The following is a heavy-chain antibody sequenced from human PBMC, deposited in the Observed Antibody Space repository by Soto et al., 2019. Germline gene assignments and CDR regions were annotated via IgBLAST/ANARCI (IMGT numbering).Heavy chain of an antibody. CDR1: GFTFSNYA. CDR3: SKDGDTNIVGNYFDY. D-gene: IGHD5-12*01. J-gene: IGHJ4*02. V-gene: IGHV3-23*01. Sequence: EVQLLESGGGLVQPGGSLRLSCAASGFTFSNYAMNWVRQAPGKGLEWVSAISGSGGFTYYADSVKGRFTISRDNSKNTLSLQMNSLRAEDTAVFYCSKDGDTNIVGNYFDYWGQGTLVTVSS. CDR2: ISGSGGFT.